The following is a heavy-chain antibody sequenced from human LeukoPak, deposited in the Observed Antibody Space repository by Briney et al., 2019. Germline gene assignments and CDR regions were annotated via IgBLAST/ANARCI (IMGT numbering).Heavy chain of an antibody. CDR2: ISYHARDQ. Sequence: GRSLRLSCAASGFTFSSYAMHWVRQAPGKGLEWVTVISYHARDQFYADSVKGRFTVSRDNSKITLYLQMNSLRAEDSAVYYCAAQPCSGGVCYLDYWGQGTLVTVSS. CDR3: AAQPCSGGVCYLDY. D-gene: IGHD2-8*02. CDR1: GFTFSSYA. V-gene: IGHV3-30*04. J-gene: IGHJ4*02.